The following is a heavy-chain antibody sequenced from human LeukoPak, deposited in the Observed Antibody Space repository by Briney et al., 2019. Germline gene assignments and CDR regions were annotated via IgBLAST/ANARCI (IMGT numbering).Heavy chain of an antibody. CDR3: ARVGAYWVYYFDY. D-gene: IGHD2-21*01. J-gene: IGHJ4*02. V-gene: IGHV4-59*01. CDR2: IYYSGST. CDR1: GASISSYY. Sequence: PSETLSLTCTVSGASISSYYWSWIPQPPGKGLEWIGYIYYSGSTNYNPSLKSRVTISVDTSKNQFSLKLSSVTAADTAVYYCARVGAYWVYYFDYWGQGTLVTVSS.